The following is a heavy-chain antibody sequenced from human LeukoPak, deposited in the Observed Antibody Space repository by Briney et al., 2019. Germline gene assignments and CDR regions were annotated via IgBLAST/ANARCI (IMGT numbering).Heavy chain of an antibody. J-gene: IGHJ4*02. V-gene: IGHV4-4*07. CDR1: GGSVTTYY. CDR2: ISTSGTT. CDR3: AREATVVGATII. Sequence: PSETLFLTCTVSGGSVTTYYWSWIRQSAGKGLEWIGHISTSGTTTYNPSLKSRATMSVDTSKNQFSLKLTSVTAADTAVYYCAREATVVGATIIWGQGTLVTVSS. D-gene: IGHD1-26*01.